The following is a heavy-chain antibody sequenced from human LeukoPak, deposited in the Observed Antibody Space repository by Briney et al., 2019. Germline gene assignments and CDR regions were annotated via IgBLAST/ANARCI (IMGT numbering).Heavy chain of an antibody. D-gene: IGHD1-26*01. CDR1: GYTFTSYD. V-gene: IGHV1-8*01. Sequence: ASVKVSCKASGYTFTSYDISWVRQATGQGLEWMGWMNPNSGITGYAQKFQGRVTMTRNTSISTAYMELSSLRSEDTAVYYCARGELSWYFDLWGRGTLVTVSS. CDR2: MNPNSGIT. CDR3: ARGELSWYFDL. J-gene: IGHJ2*01.